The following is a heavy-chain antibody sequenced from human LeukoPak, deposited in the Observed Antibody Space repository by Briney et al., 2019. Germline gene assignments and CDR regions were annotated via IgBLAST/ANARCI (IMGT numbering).Heavy chain of an antibody. CDR1: GFTISSCG. Sequence: GGSLSLSXAASGFTISSCGMNWGLRAPGRELERVTYISSTGGTIYYAASVKSRVTTSRDNANNSVYLQMNRLRAEDTAVYDCARFFCGSEFDWFPKYYFDYGGRGTVVTVSS. CDR2: ISSTGGTI. CDR3: ARFFCGSEFDWFPKYYFDY. D-gene: IGHD3-9*01. V-gene: IGHV3-48*03. J-gene: IGHJ4*02.